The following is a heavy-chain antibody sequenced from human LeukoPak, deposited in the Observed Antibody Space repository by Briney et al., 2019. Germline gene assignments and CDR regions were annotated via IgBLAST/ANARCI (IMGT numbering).Heavy chain of an antibody. D-gene: IGHD4-17*01. CDR1: GFTFSSYA. CDR2: ISYDGSNK. CDR3: ARPVLVTTTVTTRANWYFDL. Sequence: GGSLRLSCAASGFTFSSYAMHWVRQAPGKGLEWVAVISYDGSNKYYADSVKGRFTISRDNSKNTLYLQMNSLRAEDTAVYYCARPVLVTTTVTTRANWYFDLWGRGTLVTVSS. V-gene: IGHV3-30-3*01. J-gene: IGHJ2*01.